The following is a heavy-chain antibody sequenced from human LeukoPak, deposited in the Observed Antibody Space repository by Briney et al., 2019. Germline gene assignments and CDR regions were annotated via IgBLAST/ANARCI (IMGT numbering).Heavy chain of an antibody. CDR3: AKDLGRYRNNFFDY. CDR1: GFTFSSYW. D-gene: IGHD1-26*01. J-gene: IGHJ4*02. CDR2: INSDGSST. Sequence: GGSLRLSCAASGFTFSSYWMHWVHQAPGKGLVWVSRINSDGSSTSYADSVKGRFTISRDNAKNTLYLQMNSLRAEDTAVYYCAKDLGRYRNNFFDYWGQGNLVTVSS. V-gene: IGHV3-74*01.